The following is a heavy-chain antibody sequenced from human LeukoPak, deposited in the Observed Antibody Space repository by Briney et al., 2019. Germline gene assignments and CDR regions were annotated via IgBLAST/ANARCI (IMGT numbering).Heavy chain of an antibody. D-gene: IGHD1-14*01. Sequence: SETLSLTCTVSGGSISSYYWSWIQQPPGKGLEWIGYIYYSGSTNYNPSLKSRVTISVDTSKNQFSLKLSSVTAADTAVYYCARGPPPITLYYYYGMDVWGQGTTVTVSS. J-gene: IGHJ6*02. CDR1: GGSISSYY. CDR2: IYYSGST. V-gene: IGHV4-59*01. CDR3: ARGPPPITLYYYYGMDV.